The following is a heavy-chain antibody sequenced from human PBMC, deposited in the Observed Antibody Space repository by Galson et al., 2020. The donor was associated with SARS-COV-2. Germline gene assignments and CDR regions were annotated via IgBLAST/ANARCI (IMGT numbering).Heavy chain of an antibody. CDR2: ISYDGSNK. Sequence: TGGSLRLSCAASGFTFRSYAMHWVRQAPGKGLEWVAVISYDGSNKYYADSVKGRFTISRDNSKNTLYLQMNSLRAEDTAVYYCARDGGNWFDPWAREPWSPSPQ. CDR1: GFTFRSYA. CDR3: ARDGGNWFDP. V-gene: IGHV3-30-3*01. J-gene: IGHJ5*02. D-gene: IGHD3-3*01.